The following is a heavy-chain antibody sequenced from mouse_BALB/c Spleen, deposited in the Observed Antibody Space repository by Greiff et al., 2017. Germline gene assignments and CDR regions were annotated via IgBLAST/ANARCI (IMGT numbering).Heavy chain of an antibody. CDR2: IDPANGNT. J-gene: IGHJ4*01. D-gene: IGHD1-1*01. Sequence: DVQLQESGAELVKPGASVKLSCTASGFNIKDTYMHWVKQRPEQGLEWIGRIDPANGNTKYDPKFQGKATITADTSSNTAYLQLSSLTSEDTAVYYCARVRSYAMDYWGQGTSVTVSS. V-gene: IGHV14-3*02. CDR3: ARVRSYAMDY. CDR1: GFNIKDTY.